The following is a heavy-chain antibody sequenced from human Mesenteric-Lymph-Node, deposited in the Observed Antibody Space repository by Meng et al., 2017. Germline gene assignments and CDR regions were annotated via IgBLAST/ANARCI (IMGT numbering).Heavy chain of an antibody. CDR1: GFTFSAYT. J-gene: IGHJ4*02. V-gene: IGHV3-21*01. CDR2: ISSSGNTI. D-gene: IGHD1-26*01. CDR3: ARDGRASHDY. Sequence: GESLKISCAASGFTFSAYTMNWVRQAPGKGLEWVSSISSSGNTIYYADSVKGRFTISRDDAKNSLYLQMESLRAEDTALYYCARDGRASHDYWGQGTLVTVSS.